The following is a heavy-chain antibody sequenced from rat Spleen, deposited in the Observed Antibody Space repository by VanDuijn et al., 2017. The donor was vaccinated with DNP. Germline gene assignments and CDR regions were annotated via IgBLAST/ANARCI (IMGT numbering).Heavy chain of an antibody. CDR3: VRWVTISAISYWNFDF. V-gene: IGHV2S12*01. Sequence: VQLVESGGGLVQPGRSLKLSCAASEFTFSNSDVAWVRQAPTRGLEWIGAIYSGGSTTYNSALKSRLSISRDTSKSQVHLKMNSLQTEDTAMYFCVRWVTISAISYWNFDFWGPGTMVTVSS. J-gene: IGHJ1*01. D-gene: IGHD1-2*01. CDR1: EFTFSNSD. CDR2: IYSGGST.